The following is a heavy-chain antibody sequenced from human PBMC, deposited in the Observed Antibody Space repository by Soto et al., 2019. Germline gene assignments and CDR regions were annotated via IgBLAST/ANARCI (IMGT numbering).Heavy chain of an antibody. CDR1: GGSISSSSYY. CDR3: ARHVFSKGAFDV. J-gene: IGHJ3*01. V-gene: IGHV4-39*01. CDR2: IYYKGST. D-gene: IGHD2-2*01. Sequence: SETLSLTCSVSGGSISSSSYYWGWIRQPPGKGLEWIASIYYKGSTYYNPSLKSRVTISVDTSKNQFSLKLSSVTAADTAVYYCARHVFSKGAFDVWGQGTMVTVSS.